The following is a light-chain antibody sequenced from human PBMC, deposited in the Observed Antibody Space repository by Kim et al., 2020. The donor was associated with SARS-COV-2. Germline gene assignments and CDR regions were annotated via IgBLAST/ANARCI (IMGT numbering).Light chain of an antibody. V-gene: IGKV1-27*01. Sequence: DIQMTQSPSSLSASVGDGVTITCRASQGINRDLAWYQQRPGKVPKLLIYGASTLQSGVPSRFSGGGSGTDFTLTISGLQPEDVATYYCQKYNSAPLTFGQGTKVDIK. CDR3: QKYNSAPLT. J-gene: IGKJ1*01. CDR1: QGINRD. CDR2: GAS.